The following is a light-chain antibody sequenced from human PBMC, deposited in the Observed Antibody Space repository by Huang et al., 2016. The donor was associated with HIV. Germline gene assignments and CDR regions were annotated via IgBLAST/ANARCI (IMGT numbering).Light chain of an antibody. J-gene: IGKJ2*01. CDR2: ATS. V-gene: IGKV1-39*01. CDR3: QQSYSFPRT. Sequence: DIQMTQSPSSLYASVGDRVTITCRASQSIGAYLNWYQHRPGRAPRLLISATSDLQGGVPSRLSGSRSGTEFTLTITNLQFQDFATYYCQQSYSFPRTFGQGSNLAIK. CDR1: QSIGAY.